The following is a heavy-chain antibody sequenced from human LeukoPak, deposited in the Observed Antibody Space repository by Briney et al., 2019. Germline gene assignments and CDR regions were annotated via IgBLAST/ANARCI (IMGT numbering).Heavy chain of an antibody. D-gene: IGHD2-15*01. J-gene: IGHJ6*02. V-gene: IGHV3-23*01. CDR1: GFTFSSSA. CDR2: ISNNGGYT. CDR3: AKSGGGTRRYYYYYGMDV. Sequence: GGSLRLSCAASGFTFSSSAMSWVRQAPGKGLEWVSAISNNGGYTYYADSVQGRFTISRDNSKSTLCLQMNSLRAEDTAVYYCAKSGGGTRRYYYYYGMDVWGQGTTVTVSS.